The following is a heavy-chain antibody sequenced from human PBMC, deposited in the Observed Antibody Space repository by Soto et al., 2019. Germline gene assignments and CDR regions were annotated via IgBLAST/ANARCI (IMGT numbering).Heavy chain of an antibody. CDR1: CFTFINAW. CDR3: PTDPQPGLLRTDY. Sequence: GGSLRLSFAACCFTFINAWMSWVRQAPGKGLEWVGRIKSKADGGTTDYAAPVKGRFTISRGDSKNTLYLQMNSLKTEDTAVYYCPTDPQPGLLRTDYGGQGTLVTGSS. J-gene: IGHJ4*02. CDR2: IKSKADGGTT. V-gene: IGHV3-15*01. D-gene: IGHD2-2*01.